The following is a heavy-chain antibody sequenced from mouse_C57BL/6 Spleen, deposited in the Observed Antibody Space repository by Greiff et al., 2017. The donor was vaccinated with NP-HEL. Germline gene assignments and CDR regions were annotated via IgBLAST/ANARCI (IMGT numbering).Heavy chain of an antibody. V-gene: IGHV1-5*01. CDR2: IYPGNSDT. Sequence: EVQLVESGTVLARPGASVKMSCKTSGYTFTSYWMHWVKQRPGQGLEWIGAIYPGNSDTSYNQKFKGKAKLTAVTSASTAYMELSSLTNEDSAVYYCRGYDYDSYWYFDVWGTGTTVTVSS. D-gene: IGHD2-4*01. CDR3: RGYDYDSYWYFDV. CDR1: GYTFTSYW. J-gene: IGHJ1*03.